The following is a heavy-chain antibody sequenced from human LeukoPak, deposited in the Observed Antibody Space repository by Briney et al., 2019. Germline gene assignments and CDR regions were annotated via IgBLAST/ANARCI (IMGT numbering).Heavy chain of an antibody. CDR1: GFTFSSYG. J-gene: IGHJ4*02. Sequence: PGGSLRLSCAASGFTFSSYGMHWVRQAPGKGLEWVAVIWYDGSNKYYADSVKGRFTISRDNSKNTLYLQMNSLRAEDTAVYYCARDRYYYGSGSFPGFDYWGQGTLVTVSS. CDR3: ARDRYYYGSGSFPGFDY. V-gene: IGHV3-33*01. CDR2: IWYDGSNK. D-gene: IGHD3-10*01.